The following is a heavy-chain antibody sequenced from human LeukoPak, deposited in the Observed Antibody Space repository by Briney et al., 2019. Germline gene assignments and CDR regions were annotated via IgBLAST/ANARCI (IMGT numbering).Heavy chain of an antibody. Sequence: PSETLSLTCTVSGGSISSGGYYWSWIRQHPGKGLEWVSGISNSGENTYYADSVKGRFTISRDNSRNTLSLQMNSPRAEDTAIYYCAKDVMRCSGGCIWGQGTLVTVSS. CDR2: ISNSGENT. CDR1: GGSISSGGYY. J-gene: IGHJ4*02. V-gene: IGHV3-23*01. D-gene: IGHD2-15*01. CDR3: AKDVMRCSGGCI.